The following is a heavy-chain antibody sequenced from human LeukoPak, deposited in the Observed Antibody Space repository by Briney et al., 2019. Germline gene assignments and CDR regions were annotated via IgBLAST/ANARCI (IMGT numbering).Heavy chain of an antibody. CDR3: ARGDLQAAPMGYDSSGYYFPGIDY. CDR2: IKQDGSEK. Sequence: PGGSLRLSCAASAFTFSSYWMSWVRQAPGKGLEWVANIKQDGSEKYYVDSVKGRFTISRDNAKNSLYLQMNSLRAEDTAVYYCARGDLQAAPMGYDSSGYYFPGIDYWGQGTLVTVSS. J-gene: IGHJ4*02. D-gene: IGHD3-22*01. CDR1: AFTFSSYW. V-gene: IGHV3-7*01.